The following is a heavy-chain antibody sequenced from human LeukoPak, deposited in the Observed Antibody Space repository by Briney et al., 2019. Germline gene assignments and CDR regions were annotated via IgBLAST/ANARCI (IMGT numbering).Heavy chain of an antibody. CDR2: ISGSGGST. CDR1: GFTFSSYG. CDR3: AKSPRPYYYGSGRNWFDP. J-gene: IGHJ5*02. D-gene: IGHD3-10*01. Sequence: GGTLRLSCAASGFTFSSYGMSWVRQAPGKGLEWVSAISGSGGSTYYADSVKGRFTISRDNSKNTLYLQMNSLRAEDTAVYYCAKSPRPYYYGSGRNWFDPWGQGTLVTVSS. V-gene: IGHV3-23*01.